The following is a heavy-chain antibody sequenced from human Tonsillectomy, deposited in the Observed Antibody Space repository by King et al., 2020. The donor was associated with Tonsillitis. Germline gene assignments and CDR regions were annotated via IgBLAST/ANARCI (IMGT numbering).Heavy chain of an antibody. V-gene: IGHV3-9*01. D-gene: IGHD3-10*01. Sequence: VQLVESGGGLVQPGRSLRLSCAASGFTFDDYAMHWVRQAPGKGLEWVSGISWNSGSIGYADSVKGRFTISRDNAKNSLYLQMNSLRAEDTALYYCAKDKGGGPGVDAFDIWGQGTMVTVSS. CDR1: GFTFDDYA. CDR3: AKDKGGGPGVDAFDI. CDR2: ISWNSGSI. J-gene: IGHJ3*02.